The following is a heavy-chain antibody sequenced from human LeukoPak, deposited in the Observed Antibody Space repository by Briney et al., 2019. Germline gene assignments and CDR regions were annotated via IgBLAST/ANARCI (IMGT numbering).Heavy chain of an antibody. D-gene: IGHD2-21*02. J-gene: IGHJ4*02. Sequence: SQTLSLTCTVSGGSISSGGYYWSWIRQPPGKGLEWIGYIYHSGSTYYNPSLKSRVTISVDRSKNQFSLTLRSVTAADTAVYYCARDDLDNDGDAGFDYWGQGTLVTVSS. CDR3: ARDDLDNDGDAGFDY. V-gene: IGHV4-30-2*02. CDR1: GGSISSGGYY. CDR2: IYHSGST.